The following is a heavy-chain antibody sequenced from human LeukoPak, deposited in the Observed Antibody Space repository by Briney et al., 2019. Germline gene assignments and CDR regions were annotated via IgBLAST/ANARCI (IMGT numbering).Heavy chain of an antibody. J-gene: IGHJ6*03. CDR1: GFSFGDHS. Sequence: GGSLRLSCTASGFSFGDHSMSWVRQAPGKGLEWVANIKQDGSEAYYVDSVKGRFTVSRDNAKNSLYLQLNSLGAEDTAVYYCATRYCTIPACRASSYHCMDNWGKGTTVTVSS. CDR2: IKQDGSEA. V-gene: IGHV3-7*01. CDR3: ATRYCTIPACRASSYHCMDN. D-gene: IGHD2-8*01.